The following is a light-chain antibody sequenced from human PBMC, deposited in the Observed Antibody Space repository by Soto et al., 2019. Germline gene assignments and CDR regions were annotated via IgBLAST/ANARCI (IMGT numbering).Light chain of an antibody. J-gene: IGLJ2*01. Sequence: QSALTQPASVSGSPGQSITISCTGSSSDIGDYKYVSWYKQHPGKAPKLMIYDVSNRPSGVSNRFSGSKSGNTASLTISGLQAEDEADYYCSSHTSTNFVIFGGGTKVTVL. V-gene: IGLV2-14*01. CDR2: DVS. CDR3: SSHTSTNFVI. CDR1: SSDIGDYKY.